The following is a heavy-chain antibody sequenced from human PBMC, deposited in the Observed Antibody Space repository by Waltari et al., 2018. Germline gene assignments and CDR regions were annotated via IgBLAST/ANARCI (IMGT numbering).Heavy chain of an antibody. CDR2: INPNDGDT. Sequence: QVQLMQSGAEIKKPGASVKVSCETSGYTFSAYYLHWVRQAPGQGLEWMGWINPNDGDTRYAQKFQGRVTMTRDTSISTTYMELNRLITDDTAVYYCARGPYYYDTSGLSLPYRGLGTLVTVSS. J-gene: IGHJ4*02. D-gene: IGHD3-22*01. V-gene: IGHV1-2*02. CDR3: ARGPYYYDTSGLSLPY. CDR1: GYTFSAYY.